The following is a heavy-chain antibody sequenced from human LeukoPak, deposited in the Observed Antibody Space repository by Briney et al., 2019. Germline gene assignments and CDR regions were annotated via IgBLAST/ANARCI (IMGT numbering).Heavy chain of an antibody. CDR3: ARDLDIVVVPAAYNWFDP. D-gene: IGHD2-2*03. J-gene: IGHJ5*02. Sequence: ASVKVSCKASGGTLSSYAISWVRQAPGQGLEWMGRIIPIFGIANYAQKFQGRVTITADKSTSTAYMELSSLRSEDTAVYYCARDLDIVVVPAAYNWFDPWGRGTLVTVSS. CDR1: GGTLSSYA. V-gene: IGHV1-69*04. CDR2: IIPIFGIA.